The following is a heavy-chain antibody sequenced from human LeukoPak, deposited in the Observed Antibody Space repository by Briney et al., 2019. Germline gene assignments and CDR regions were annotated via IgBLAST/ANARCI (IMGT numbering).Heavy chain of an antibody. CDR1: GFTFSSYA. J-gene: IGHJ3*02. CDR3: ARAARYYQSTGAHAFDI. D-gene: IGHD3-22*01. CDR2: IGIPGDT. Sequence: GGSLRLSCAASGFTFSSYAMSWVRQAPGKGLEWVSGIGIPGDTYYPDSVKGRFTISRENVKNFLYLQMNSLRAGDTAVYYCARAARYYQSTGAHAFDIWGQGTVVTVSS. V-gene: IGHV3-13*01.